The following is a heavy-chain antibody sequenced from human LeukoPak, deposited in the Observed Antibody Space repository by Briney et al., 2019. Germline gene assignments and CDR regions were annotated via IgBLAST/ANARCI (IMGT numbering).Heavy chain of an antibody. CDR2: IYPGDSDT. Sequence: GESLKISCKGSGYSFTSYWIGWVRQMPGKGLEWMGIIYPGDSDTRYSPSFQGQVTISADKSISTAYLQWSSLKASDTAMYYCARGERNGIAAAGPLPPRFDPWGQGTLVTVSS. V-gene: IGHV5-51*01. J-gene: IGHJ5*02. CDR3: ARGERNGIAAAGPLPPRFDP. CDR1: GYSFTSYW. D-gene: IGHD6-13*01.